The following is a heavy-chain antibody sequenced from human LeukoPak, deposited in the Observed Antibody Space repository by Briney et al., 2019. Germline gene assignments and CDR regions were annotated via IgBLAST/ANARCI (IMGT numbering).Heavy chain of an antibody. D-gene: IGHD3-10*01. CDR2: VYYTGSS. V-gene: IGHV4-59*01. J-gene: IGHJ4*02. Sequence: SETLSLTCTVSGDSFSSSYWSWIRQPPGKGLEWIGYVYYTGSSYYNPSLKSRATTSIDMSKNQFSLKLTSMTAADTAVYYCAGYGSGSYYKAFDFWGQGILVTVSS. CDR1: GDSFSSSY. CDR3: AGYGSGSYYKAFDF.